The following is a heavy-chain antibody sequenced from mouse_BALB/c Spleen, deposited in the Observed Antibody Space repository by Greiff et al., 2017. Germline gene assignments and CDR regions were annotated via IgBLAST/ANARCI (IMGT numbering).Heavy chain of an antibody. V-gene: IGHV5-6*01. CDR3: ARHGGSPFAY. CDR2: ISSGGSYT. J-gene: IGHJ3*01. CDR1: GFTFSSYG. Sequence: EVMLVESGGDLVKPGGSLKLSCAASGFTFSSYGMSWVRQTPDKRLEWVATISSGGSYTYYPDSVKGRFTISRDNAKNTLYLQMSSLKSEDTAMYYCARHGGSPFAYWGQGTLVTVSA.